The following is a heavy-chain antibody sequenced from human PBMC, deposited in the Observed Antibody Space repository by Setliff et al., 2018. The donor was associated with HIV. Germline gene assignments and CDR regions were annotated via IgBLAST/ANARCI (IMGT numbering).Heavy chain of an antibody. CDR2: IYYSGST. V-gene: IGHV4-39*07. CDR1: GGSISSSSYY. J-gene: IGHJ1*01. D-gene: IGHD6-13*01. CDR3: ARDWTAAGRYFQH. Sequence: SETLSLTCTVSGGSISSSSYYWGWIRQPPGKGLEWIGSIYYSGSTYYNPSLKSRVTISVDTSKNQFSLKLTSVTAADTAVYYCARDWTAAGRYFQHWGQGTLVTVSS.